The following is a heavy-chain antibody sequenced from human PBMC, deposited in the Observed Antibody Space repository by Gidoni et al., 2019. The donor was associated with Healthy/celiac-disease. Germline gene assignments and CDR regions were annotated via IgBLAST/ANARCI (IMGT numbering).Heavy chain of an antibody. Sequence: QVQLVQSGAEVKKPGASVKVSCKASGYTFTSYAMHWVRQAPGQRLEWMGWINAGNGNTKYSQKFQGRVTITRDTSASTAYMELSSLRSEDTAVYYCARVGRGLDYGDSYDYWGQGTLVTVSS. CDR3: ARVGRGLDYGDSYDY. J-gene: IGHJ4*02. CDR2: INAGNGNT. V-gene: IGHV1-3*01. CDR1: GYTFTSYA. D-gene: IGHD4-17*01.